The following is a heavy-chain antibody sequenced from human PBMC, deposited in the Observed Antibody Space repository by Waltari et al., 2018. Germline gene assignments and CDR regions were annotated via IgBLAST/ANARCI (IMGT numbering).Heavy chain of an antibody. V-gene: IGHV4-38-2*02. CDR2: IYHSGRT. Sequence: QVQLQESGPGLVKPSETLSLTCAVSGYSISSGYYWGWIRQPPGKGLEWIGSIYHSGRTYYNPSLKSRVTISGDTSKNQFSLKLSSVTAADTAVYYCAREGRQQLVPLKAPFDYWGQGTLVTVSS. CDR3: AREGRQQLVPLKAPFDY. CDR1: GYSISSGYY. J-gene: IGHJ4*02. D-gene: IGHD6-13*01.